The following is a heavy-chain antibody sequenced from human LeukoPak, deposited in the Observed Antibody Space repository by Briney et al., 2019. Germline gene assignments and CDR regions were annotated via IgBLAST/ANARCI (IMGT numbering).Heavy chain of an antibody. J-gene: IGHJ3*02. CDR3: ARAPIVVVTAGAFDI. CDR1: GGSISSGGYY. D-gene: IGHD2-21*02. Sequence: PSQTLSLTCTVSGGSISSGGYYWSWIRQHPGTGLEWIGYIYYSGSTYYNPSLKSRVTISVDTSKNQFSLKLSSVTAADTAVYYCARAPIVVVTAGAFDIWGQGTMVTVSS. CDR2: IYYSGST. V-gene: IGHV4-31*03.